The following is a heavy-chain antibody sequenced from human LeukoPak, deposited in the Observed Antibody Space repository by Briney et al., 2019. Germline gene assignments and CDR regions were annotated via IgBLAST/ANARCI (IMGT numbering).Heavy chain of an antibody. CDR3: ARGPPQIYYDGNGYYYFDY. D-gene: IGHD3-22*01. J-gene: IGHJ4*02. CDR2: IHYSGST. CDR1: GGSISSGNYY. Sequence: PSETLSLTCTVSGGSISSGNYYWSWIRQHPGKGLEWIGYIHYSGSTNCNPSLKSRVTISTDTSRNQFSLKLSSVTAADTAVYYCARGPPQIYYDGNGYYYFDYWGQGSLVTVSS. V-gene: IGHV4-31*03.